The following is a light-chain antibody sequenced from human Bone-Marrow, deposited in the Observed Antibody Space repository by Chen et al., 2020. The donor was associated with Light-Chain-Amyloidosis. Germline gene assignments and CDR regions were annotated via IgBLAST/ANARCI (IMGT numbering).Light chain of an antibody. CDR1: DLPTKY. V-gene: IGLV3-25*03. CDR3: QSADSSGTYEVI. Sequence: SHELTQPPSVSVSPGQPARLTCSGDDLPTKYAYWYQQTPGQAPVLVIHRDTERPSGISERFSGSSSGTTATLTISGVQAEDEADYHCQSADSSGTYEVIFGGGTKLTVL. J-gene: IGLJ2*01. CDR2: RDT.